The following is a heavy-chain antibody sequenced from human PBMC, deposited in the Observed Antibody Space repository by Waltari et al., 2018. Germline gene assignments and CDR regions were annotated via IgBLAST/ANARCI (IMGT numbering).Heavy chain of an antibody. V-gene: IGHV4-34*01. CDR1: GGSFSGYY. D-gene: IGHD2-15*01. Sequence: QVQLQQWGAGLLKPSETLSLTCAVYGGSFSGYYWSWIRQPPGKGLEWIGEINHSGSTNYNPSLKSRVTISVDTSKNQFSLKRSSVTAADTAVYYCARRGYCSGGSCYHFDYWGQGTLVTVSS. CDR3: ARRGYCSGGSCYHFDY. CDR2: INHSGST. J-gene: IGHJ4*02.